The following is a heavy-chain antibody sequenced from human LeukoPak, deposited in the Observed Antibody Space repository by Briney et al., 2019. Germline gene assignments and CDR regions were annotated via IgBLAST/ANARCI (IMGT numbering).Heavy chain of an antibody. D-gene: IGHD3-10*01. CDR2: ISGSGGST. J-gene: IGHJ5*02. CDR1: GFTVSGNY. CDR3: AKDGMVRGVIPTHWFDP. V-gene: IGHV3-23*01. Sequence: GGSLRLSCAASGFTVSGNYMSWVRQAPGKGLEWASAISGSGGSTYYADSVKGRFTISRDNSKNTLYLQMNSLRAEDTAVYYCAKDGMVRGVIPTHWFDPWGQGTLVTVSS.